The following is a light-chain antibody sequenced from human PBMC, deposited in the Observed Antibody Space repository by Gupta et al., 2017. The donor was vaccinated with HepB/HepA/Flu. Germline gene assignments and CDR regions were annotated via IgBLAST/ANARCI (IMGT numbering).Light chain of an antibody. CDR1: QSGSTAY. V-gene: IGKV3-20*01. CDR2: SAS. Sequence: IVLTQSPGTLSLSPGERATLSCRASQSGSTAYLAWYQQKPGQSPRLLIHSASSSATGVQNRFSGSGSGTDFTLTINRREPEDFAVYYCQQYDGSSFTFGQGTKLDIK. CDR3: QQYDGSSFT. J-gene: IGKJ2*01.